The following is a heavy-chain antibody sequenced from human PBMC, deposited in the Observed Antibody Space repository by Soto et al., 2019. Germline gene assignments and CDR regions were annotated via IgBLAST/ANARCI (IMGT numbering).Heavy chain of an antibody. D-gene: IGHD5-12*01. Sequence: PGGSLRLSCAASGFAFSTYGMHWVRQAPGKGLEWVSAISGSGGSTYYADSVKGRFTISRDNSKNTLYLQMNSLRAEDTAVYYCAKVPEVVATIGYFDYWGQGTLVTVSS. J-gene: IGHJ4*02. CDR1: GFAFSTYG. V-gene: IGHV3-23*01. CDR2: ISGSGGST. CDR3: AKVPEVVATIGYFDY.